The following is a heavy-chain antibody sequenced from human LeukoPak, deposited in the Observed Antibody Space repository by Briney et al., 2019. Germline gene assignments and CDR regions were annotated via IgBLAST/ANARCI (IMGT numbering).Heavy chain of an antibody. D-gene: IGHD3-3*01. V-gene: IGHV4-59*01. CDR3: AKGGPPVTIFGVGISWFDP. J-gene: IGHJ5*02. Sequence: SETLSLTCTVSGGSISSYYGSWIRQPPGKGLEWVGYINYSGSTNYNPSLKSRVTISVDMSKNPLSLKLSYVTVADTAVYYCAKGGPPVTIFGVGISWFDPWGQGTLVTVSS. CDR2: INYSGST. CDR1: GGSISSYY.